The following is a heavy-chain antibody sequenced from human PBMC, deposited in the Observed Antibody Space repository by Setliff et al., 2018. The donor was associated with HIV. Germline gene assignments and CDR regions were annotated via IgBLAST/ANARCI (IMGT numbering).Heavy chain of an antibody. CDR2: IYYTGST. Sequence: PSETLSLTCTVSSGSISTYYWTWIRQPPGKGLEYIGYIYYTGSTDYNPSLNGRVTISIDMSKSQFSLKLNSVTAADTAVYYCARASTQYFGNNKSIRPDDFSIWGLWTMVTVSS. J-gene: IGHJ3*02. CDR1: SGSISTYY. V-gene: IGHV4-59*01. CDR3: ARASTQYFGNNKSIRPDDFSI. D-gene: IGHD2-15*01.